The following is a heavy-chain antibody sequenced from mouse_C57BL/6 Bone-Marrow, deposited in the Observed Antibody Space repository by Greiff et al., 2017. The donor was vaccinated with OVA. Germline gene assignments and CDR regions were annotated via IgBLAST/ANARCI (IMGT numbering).Heavy chain of an antibody. J-gene: IGHJ4*01. V-gene: IGHV5-4*03. Sequence: EVKLVESGGGLVKPGGSLKLSCAASGFTFSSYAMSWVRQTPEKRLEWVATISDGGSYNYYPDNVQGRFTISRENAKHNLDLQMIHLKSEDTAMFYCSNIYYGYGGGYWGQRTSVTVSS. CDR1: GFTFSSYA. CDR2: ISDGGSYN. D-gene: IGHD2-2*01. CDR3: SNIYYGYGGGY.